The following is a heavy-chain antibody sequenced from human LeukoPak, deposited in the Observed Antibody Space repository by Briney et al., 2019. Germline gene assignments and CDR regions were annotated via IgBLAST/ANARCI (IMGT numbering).Heavy chain of an antibody. J-gene: IGHJ6*03. D-gene: IGHD7-27*01. CDR3: ARGTEALTGEGYYYYYMDV. Sequence: PSESLSLTCTVSGPSISISSYYWGWLRQPPWTGLEWIGSIHFRGSTNYNPSLKSRFTISVDTSKTQFCLTLSSVTAADTAVYYCARGTEALTGEGYYYYYMDVWGKGTTVTVSS. CDR1: GPSISISSYY. V-gene: IGHV4-39*07. CDR2: IHFRGST.